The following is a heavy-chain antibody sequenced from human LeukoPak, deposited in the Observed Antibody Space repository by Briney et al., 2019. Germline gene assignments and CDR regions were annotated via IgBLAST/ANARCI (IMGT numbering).Heavy chain of an antibody. J-gene: IGHJ4*02. CDR1: GYTFTGYY. D-gene: IGHD1-1*01. V-gene: IGHV1-2*06. CDR2: INPNSGGA. Sequence: ASVKVSCKAAGYTFTGYYMHWGRQAPGQGLGWMGRINPNSGGANYSQKVQVRGTMTRDTASSTAYMELSRLRSDDPAVYYCARAIGKRNWNDLGYWGQGTLVTVSS. CDR3: ARAIGKRNWNDLGY.